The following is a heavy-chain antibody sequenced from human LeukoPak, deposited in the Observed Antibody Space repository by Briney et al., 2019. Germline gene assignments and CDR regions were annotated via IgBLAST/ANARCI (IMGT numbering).Heavy chain of an antibody. CDR3: ARLAGSIVVVPEGFDY. CDR2: IYYSGST. CDR1: GGSISSSSYY. V-gene: IGHV4-39*01. J-gene: IGHJ4*02. D-gene: IGHD2-2*01. Sequence: PSETLSLTCTVSGGSISSSSYYWGWIRQPPGKGLEWIGSIYYSGSTYYNPSLKSRVTIYVDTSKNQFSLKLSSVTAADTAVYYCARLAGSIVVVPEGFDYWGQGTLVTVSS.